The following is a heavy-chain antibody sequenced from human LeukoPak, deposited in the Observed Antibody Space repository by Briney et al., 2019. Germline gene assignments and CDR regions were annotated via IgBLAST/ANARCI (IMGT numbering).Heavy chain of an antibody. J-gene: IGHJ4*02. CDR1: GGSISSSANF. V-gene: IGHV4-39*01. CDR3: AKIPDTSGWYEFDY. Sequence: PSETLSLTCTVSGGSISSSANFWGWVRQPPGRGLEWIASTYYSRNTYYNPSLKGRVTISVDTSKNQFSLKLSSVTAADTAVYYCAKIPDTSGWYEFDYWGQGTLVTVSS. CDR2: TYYSRNT. D-gene: IGHD6-19*01.